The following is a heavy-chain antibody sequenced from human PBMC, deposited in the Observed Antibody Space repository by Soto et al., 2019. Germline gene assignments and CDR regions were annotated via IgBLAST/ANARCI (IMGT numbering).Heavy chain of an antibody. D-gene: IGHD1-26*01. J-gene: IGHJ3*02. CDR2: IYWYDDK. V-gene: IGHV2-5*01. Sequence: QITLKESGPTLVKPTQTLTLTCTFSGFSLTTSGVGVGWIRQPPGKALEWLALIYWYDDKRYSPSLKSRLTISKETSKNPVVPTMTSMDPVDTATYYSAHRQGFDSGSDSSTFHIWGQGTMVTVSS. CDR1: GFSLTTSGVG. CDR3: AHRQGFDSGSDSSTFHI.